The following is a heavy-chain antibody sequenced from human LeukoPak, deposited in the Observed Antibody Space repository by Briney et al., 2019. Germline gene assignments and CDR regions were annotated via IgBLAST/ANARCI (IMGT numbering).Heavy chain of an antibody. D-gene: IGHD3-10*01. CDR2: IYYSGST. CDR3: ARGTLGALYY. CDR1: GGSISSGGYY. Sequence: SETLSLTCTVSGGSISSGGYYWSWIRQHPGKGLEWIGYIYYSGSTYYNPSLKSRVTISVDTSKNQFSLTLSSVTAADTAVYYRARGTLGALYYWGQGNLVTVSP. J-gene: IGHJ4*02. V-gene: IGHV4-31*03.